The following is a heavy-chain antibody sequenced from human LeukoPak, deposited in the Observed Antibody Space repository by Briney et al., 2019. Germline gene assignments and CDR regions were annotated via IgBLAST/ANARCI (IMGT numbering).Heavy chain of an antibody. CDR1: GFTFSSYA. CDR2: ISYYGSNK. D-gene: IGHD2-15*01. J-gene: IGHJ4*02. CDR3: ARDGVAVTYYFDY. V-gene: IGHV3-30-3*01. Sequence: GGSLRLSCAASGFTFSSYAMHCVRQAPGKGLEWVAVISYYGSNKYYADSVKGRFTISRDNSKHTLYLQMNSLIAEDTAVYYCARDGVAVTYYFDYWGKGNLVTVSS.